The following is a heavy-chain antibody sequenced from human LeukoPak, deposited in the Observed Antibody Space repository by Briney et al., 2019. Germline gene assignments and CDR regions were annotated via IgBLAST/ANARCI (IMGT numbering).Heavy chain of an antibody. D-gene: IGHD4-17*01. J-gene: IGHJ4*02. Sequence: GGSLRLSCAASGFTFSNYWLNWVRQAPGKGLEWVSSISSTSTYIHYADSVKGRFTISRDNAKNSLYLQMNSLRAEDTAVYYCARFDCADYLAFDYWGQGTLVTVSS. V-gene: IGHV3-21*01. CDR1: GFTFSNYW. CDR2: ISSTSTYI. CDR3: ARFDCADYLAFDY.